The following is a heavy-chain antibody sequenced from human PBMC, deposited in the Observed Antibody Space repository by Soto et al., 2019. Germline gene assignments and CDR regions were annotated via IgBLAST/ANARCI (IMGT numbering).Heavy chain of an antibody. J-gene: IGHJ4*02. V-gene: IGHV4-4*02. Sequence: SETLSLTCAVSGGSISSSNWWSWVRQPPGKGLEWIGEIYHSGSTNYNPSLKSRVTISVDKSKNQFSLKLSSVTAADTAVYYCARDLSYSSSWRPLYYFDYWGQGTLVTVSS. CDR1: GGSISSSNW. CDR3: ARDLSYSSSWRPLYYFDY. CDR2: IYHSGST. D-gene: IGHD6-13*01.